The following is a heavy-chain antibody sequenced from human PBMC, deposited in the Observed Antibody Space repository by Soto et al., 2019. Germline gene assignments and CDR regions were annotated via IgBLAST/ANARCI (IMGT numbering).Heavy chain of an antibody. D-gene: IGHD2-15*01. CDR2: IQSGGYT. Sequence: EVQLVESGGGLVQPGGSLRLSCAASGFTVSSKYMSWVRQAPGKGLEWVSLIQSGGYTYYADSVKGRFTISRDSSENTLFPPMNRLRVDDPAMYSSTRDGVYCSGGGCYGVPMDVWGTGTTVT. CDR1: GFTVSSKY. CDR3: TRDGVYCSGGGCYGVPMDV. J-gene: IGHJ6*03. V-gene: IGHV3-66*01.